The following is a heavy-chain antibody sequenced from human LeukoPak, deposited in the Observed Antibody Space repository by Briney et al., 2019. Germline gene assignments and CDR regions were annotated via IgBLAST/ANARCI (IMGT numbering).Heavy chain of an antibody. J-gene: IGHJ4*02. D-gene: IGHD6-13*01. V-gene: IGHV4-59*08. CDR3: ARHRTPLLSIAAAGYYFDY. CDR1: GGSISSYY. Sequence: SETLSLTCTVSGGSISSYYWSWIRQPPGKGLEWIGYIYYSGSTNYNPSLKSRVTISVDTSKNQFSLKLSSVTAADTVVYYCARHRTPLLSIAAAGYYFDYWGQGTLVTVSS. CDR2: IYYSGST.